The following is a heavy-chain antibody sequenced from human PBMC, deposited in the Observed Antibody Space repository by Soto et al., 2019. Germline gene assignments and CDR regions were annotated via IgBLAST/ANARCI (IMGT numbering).Heavy chain of an antibody. J-gene: IGHJ4*02. V-gene: IGHV3-23*01. D-gene: IGHD3-3*01. Sequence: PGGSLRLSCAASGFTFSSYAMSWVRQAPGKGLEWVSAISGSGGSTYYADSVKGRFTISRANSKNTLYLQMNSLSAEDTAVYYFAKTGFLEWLHKTGYYFDYWVQGTLVTVSS. CDR3: AKTGFLEWLHKTGYYFDY. CDR1: GFTFSSYA. CDR2: ISGSGGST.